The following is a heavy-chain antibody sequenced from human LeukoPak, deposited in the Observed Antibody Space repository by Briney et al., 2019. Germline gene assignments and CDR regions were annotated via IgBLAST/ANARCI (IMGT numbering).Heavy chain of an antibody. Sequence: ASVKVSCKASGYTFTGYYIHWVRQAPGQGLEWMGWINPNSGGTKYAQKFQGRVTMTRDTSISTAYMELSRLRSDDTAVYYCARDHYGSGSYYKDKGRFDYWGQGTLVTVSS. CDR2: INPNSGGT. CDR3: ARDHYGSGSYYKDKGRFDY. J-gene: IGHJ4*02. D-gene: IGHD3-10*01. CDR1: GYTFTGYY. V-gene: IGHV1-2*02.